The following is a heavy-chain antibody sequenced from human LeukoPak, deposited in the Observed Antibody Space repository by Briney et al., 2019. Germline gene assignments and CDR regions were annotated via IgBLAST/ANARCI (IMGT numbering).Heavy chain of an antibody. J-gene: IGHJ6*02. V-gene: IGHV3-74*01. D-gene: IGHD3-10*01. Sequence: GGSLRLSCAASGFIFSNYWIHWVRQAPGEGLVWVSRIRSDGGVATYADSVEGRFTVSRDNAKNTLFLQMNSLRAEDTAVYYCARETQQHYSVGGMDVWGQGTTVTVSS. CDR2: IRSDGGVA. CDR3: ARETQQHYSVGGMDV. CDR1: GFIFSNYW.